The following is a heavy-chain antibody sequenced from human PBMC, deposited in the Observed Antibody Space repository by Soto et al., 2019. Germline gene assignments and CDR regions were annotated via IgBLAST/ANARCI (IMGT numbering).Heavy chain of an antibody. CDR3: ARGNHRWLQLWYFDL. V-gene: IGHV1-69*13. CDR1: GGTFSSYT. CDR2: IIPIFGTA. J-gene: IGHJ2*01. D-gene: IGHD5-12*01. Sequence: SVKVSCKASGGTFSSYTISWVRQAPGQGLEWMGGIIPIFGTANYAQKFQGRVTITADESTSTAYMELSSLRSEDTAVYYCARGNHRWLQLWYFDLWGRGTLVTSPQ.